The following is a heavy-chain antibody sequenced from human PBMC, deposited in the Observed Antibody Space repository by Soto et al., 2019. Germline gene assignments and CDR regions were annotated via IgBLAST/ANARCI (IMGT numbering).Heavy chain of an antibody. CDR3: ARASEWGYGMDV. Sequence: RRLSCAASGFTFSSYSMNWVRQAPGKGLEWVSSISSSSSYIYYADSVKGRFTISRDNAKNSLYLQMNSLRAEDTAVYYCARASEWGYGMDVWGQGTTVTVSS. D-gene: IGHD7-27*01. V-gene: IGHV3-21*01. CDR1: GFTFSSYS. J-gene: IGHJ6*02. CDR2: ISSSSSYI.